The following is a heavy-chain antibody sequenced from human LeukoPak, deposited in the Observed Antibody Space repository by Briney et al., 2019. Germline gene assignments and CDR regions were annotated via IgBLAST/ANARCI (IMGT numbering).Heavy chain of an antibody. CDR3: ARDFTGDLDAFDI. CDR1: GFTFSGHG. CDR2: IRYDGSNK. V-gene: IGHV3-30*02. Sequence: PGGSLRLSCAASGFTFSGHGMHWVRQAPGKGLEWVAFIRYDGSNKYYADSVKGRFTISRDNSKNTLYLQMNSLRAEDTAVYYCARDFTGDLDAFDIWGQGTMVTVSS. D-gene: IGHD7-27*01. J-gene: IGHJ3*02.